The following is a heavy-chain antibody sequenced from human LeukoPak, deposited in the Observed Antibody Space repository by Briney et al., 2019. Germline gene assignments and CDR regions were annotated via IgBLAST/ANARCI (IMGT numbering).Heavy chain of an antibody. CDR2: INPSGGST. J-gene: IGHJ4*02. V-gene: IGHV1-46*01. Sequence: ASVKVSCKASGYTFTGYYMHWVRQAPGQGLEWMGIINPSGGSTSYAQKFQGRVTMTRDTSTSTAYMELRSLRSDDTAVYYCARDLMDTAMVTEGYWGQGTLVTVSS. CDR1: GYTFTGYY. D-gene: IGHD5-18*01. CDR3: ARDLMDTAMVTEGY.